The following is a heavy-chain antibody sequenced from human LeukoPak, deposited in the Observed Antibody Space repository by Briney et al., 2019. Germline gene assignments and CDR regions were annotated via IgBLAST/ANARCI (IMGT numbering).Heavy chain of an antibody. CDR2: ISSYGTYI. D-gene: IGHD3-3*01. V-gene: IGHV3-21*01. J-gene: IGHJ4*02. CDR1: GFTFSSYS. Sequence: GGSLRLSCAASGFTFSSYSMNWVRQAPGKGLEWVSTISSYGTYIYYADSVKGRFIISRDNSKNSLYLQMNSLRVEDTAVYFCTRDLSSGDPGGFDFWGQGTLVTVSS. CDR3: TRDLSSGDPGGFDF.